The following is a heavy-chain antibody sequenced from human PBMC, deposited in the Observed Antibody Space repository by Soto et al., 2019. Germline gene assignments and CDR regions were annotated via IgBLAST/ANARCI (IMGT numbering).Heavy chain of an antibody. J-gene: IGHJ4*02. CDR3: VGGQYYFDY. D-gene: IGHD3-10*01. CDR1: GFPFSTYG. CDR2: ISYDGSNK. V-gene: IGHV3-30*03. Sequence: QVQLVESGGGVVQPGRSLRLSCAASGFPFSTYGRHWVREGPGKGLEWVAVISYDGSNKFYADSVKGRFTISRDNSKNTLYLQMNGLRPEDTALYYCVGGQYYFDYRGQGTLVTVSS.